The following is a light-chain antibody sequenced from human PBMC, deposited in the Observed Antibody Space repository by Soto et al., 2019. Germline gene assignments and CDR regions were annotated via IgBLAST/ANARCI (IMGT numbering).Light chain of an antibody. J-gene: IGKJ3*01. CDR2: GAF. Sequence: VLTQSPGTLSLSPGERATLSCRASQSVSSSYLAWYQQRPGQAPRLLIYGAFSRAAGIPDRFIGSGSGTDCALTSARLAPEDFAVYYCQQYESAPSFGPGTKVDIK. V-gene: IGKV3-20*01. CDR1: QSVSSSY. CDR3: QQYESAPS.